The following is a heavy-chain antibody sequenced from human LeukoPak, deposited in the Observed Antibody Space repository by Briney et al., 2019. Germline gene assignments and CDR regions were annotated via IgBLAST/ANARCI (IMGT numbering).Heavy chain of an antibody. D-gene: IGHD2-2*01. CDR2: INHSGST. J-gene: IGHJ4*02. CDR3: ARGLARDIVVVPAAMGPYDY. Sequence: SETLSLTCTVSGYSISSGYYWGWIRQPPGKGLEWIGEINHSGSTNYNPSLKSRVTISVDTSKNQFSLKLSSVTAADTAVYYCARGLARDIVVVPAAMGPYDYWGQGTLVTVSS. CDR1: GYSISSGYY. V-gene: IGHV4-38-2*02.